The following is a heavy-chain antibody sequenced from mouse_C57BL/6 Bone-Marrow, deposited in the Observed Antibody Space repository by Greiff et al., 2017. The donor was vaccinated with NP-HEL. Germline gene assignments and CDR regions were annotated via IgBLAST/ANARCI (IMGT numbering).Heavy chain of an antibody. Sequence: QVQLKQSGPGLVQPSQCLSITCTVSGFSLTSYGVHWVRQSPGKGLEWLGVIWSGGSTDYNAAFISRLSIIKDNSKSQVFFKMISLQADDTAIYYCATTVVATWYFDVWGTGTTVTVSS. CDR2: IWSGGST. V-gene: IGHV2-2*01. CDR1: GFSLTSYG. CDR3: ATTVVATWYFDV. D-gene: IGHD1-1*01. J-gene: IGHJ1*03.